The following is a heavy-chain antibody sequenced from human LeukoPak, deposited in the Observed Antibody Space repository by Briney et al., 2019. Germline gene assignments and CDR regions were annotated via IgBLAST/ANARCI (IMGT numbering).Heavy chain of an antibody. CDR3: ARARTTINDY. CDR2: ISSSSSTI. J-gene: IGHJ4*02. Sequence: GGSLRLSCAASGFTFSSFCMNWVRQAPGKGLEWVSYISSSSSTIYYADSVKGRFTISRDNAKNSLYLQMNSLRAEDTAVDYCARARTTINDYWGQGTLVTVSS. CDR1: GFTFSSFC. V-gene: IGHV3-48*01. D-gene: IGHD1-7*01.